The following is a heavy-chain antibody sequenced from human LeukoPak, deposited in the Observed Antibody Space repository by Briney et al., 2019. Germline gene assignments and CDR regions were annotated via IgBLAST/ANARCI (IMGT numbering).Heavy chain of an antibody. CDR3: ARWWGAWYSSSWRFDY. CDR1: GGSISSYY. V-gene: IGHV4-59*01. J-gene: IGHJ4*02. Sequence: SETLSLTCTVSGGSISSYYWSWIRQPPRKGLEWIGYIYYSGSTNYNPSLKSRVTISVDTSKNQFSLKLSSVTAADTAVYYCARWWGAWYSSSWRFDYWGQGTLVTVSS. D-gene: IGHD6-13*01. CDR2: IYYSGST.